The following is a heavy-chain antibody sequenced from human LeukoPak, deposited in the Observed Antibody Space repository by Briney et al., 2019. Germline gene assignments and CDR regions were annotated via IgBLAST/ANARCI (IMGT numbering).Heavy chain of an antibody. CDR2: ISAYNGNT. D-gene: IGHD6-6*01. CDR1: GYTFTGYY. CDR3: ARDRLDSSSSAWVWFDP. J-gene: IGHJ5*02. Sequence: GASVKVSCKASGYTFTGYYMHWVRQAPGQGLEWMGWISAYNGNTNYAQKLQGRVTMTTDTSTSTAYMELRSLRSDDTAVYYCARDRLDSSSSAWVWFDPWGQGTLVTVSS. V-gene: IGHV1-18*04.